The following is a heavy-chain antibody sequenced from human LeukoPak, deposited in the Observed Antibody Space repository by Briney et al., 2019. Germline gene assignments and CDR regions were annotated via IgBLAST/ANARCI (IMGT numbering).Heavy chain of an antibody. CDR1: GFIFSDSA. CDR2: IRSKAKNYET. V-gene: IGHV3-73*01. J-gene: IGHJ4*02. Sequence: PGGSLRLSCAASGFIFSDSAIHWVRQASGKGLEWVGRIRSKAKNYETDFAASVKGRFTISRDDSKNTAYLQMNSLEAEDTAVYYCTCTPHCSDVSCSDYWGRGTLVTVSS. CDR3: TCTPHCSDVSCSDY. D-gene: IGHD6-19*01.